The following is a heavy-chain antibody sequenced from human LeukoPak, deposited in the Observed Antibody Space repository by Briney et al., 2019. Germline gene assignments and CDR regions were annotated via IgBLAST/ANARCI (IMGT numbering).Heavy chain of an antibody. Sequence: GGSLRLSCAASGFTFSSFGMHWVRQAPGKGLEWVAVIWYDGSDKYYADSVKGRFTISRDNSMNTVYLQMNSLRAEDTAVYYCARALYGYCSGGTCYWSYFDYWGQGTLVTVSS. CDR2: IWYDGSDK. J-gene: IGHJ4*02. CDR3: ARALYGYCSGGTCYWSYFDY. D-gene: IGHD2-15*01. CDR1: GFTFSSFG. V-gene: IGHV3-33*01.